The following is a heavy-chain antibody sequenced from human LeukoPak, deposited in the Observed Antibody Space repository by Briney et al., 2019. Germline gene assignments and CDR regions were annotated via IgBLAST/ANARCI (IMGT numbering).Heavy chain of an antibody. J-gene: IGHJ4*02. CDR3: ARVLPGYYDSSGYYLFDY. CDR1: GYAFTGYY. V-gene: IGHV1-2*02. D-gene: IGHD3-22*01. CDR2: INPNSGGT. Sequence: ASVKVSCKASGYAFTGYYIHWVRQAPGQGLEWMGWINPNSGGTNYAQKFQGRVTMTRDTSISTAYMELSRLRSDDTAVYYCARVLPGYYDSSGYYLFDYWGQGTLVTVSS.